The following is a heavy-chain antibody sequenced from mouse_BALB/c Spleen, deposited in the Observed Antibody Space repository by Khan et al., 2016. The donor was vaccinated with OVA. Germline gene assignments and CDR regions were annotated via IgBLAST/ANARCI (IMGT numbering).Heavy chain of an antibody. J-gene: IGHJ2*01. CDR1: GFTFSSYV. CDR3: TREAYRYDEYYFDY. Sequence: EVKLVESGGGSVKPGGSLKLSCVVSGFTFSSYVMSWVRQTPEKRLEWAASISSGGSTYYPDSVKGRFTISRDNARNIVYLQMSSLRSEDMAMYFCTREAYRYDEYYFDYWGQGTTLTVSS. V-gene: IGHV5-6-5*01. CDR2: ISSGGST. D-gene: IGHD2-14*01.